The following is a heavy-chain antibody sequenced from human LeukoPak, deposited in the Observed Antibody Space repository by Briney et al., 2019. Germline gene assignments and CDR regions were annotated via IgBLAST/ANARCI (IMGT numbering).Heavy chain of an antibody. CDR2: INPSGGST. CDR3: ARDGPLGSGSYYNYYYYMDV. J-gene: IGHJ6*03. V-gene: IGHV1-46*01. CDR1: GYTFTSYY. Sequence: ASVKVSCKASGYTFTSYYMHWVRQAPGQGLEWMGIINPSGGSTSYAQKFQGRVTMTRDTSTSTVYMELSSLRSEDTAVYYCARDGPLGSGSYYNYYYYMDVWGKGTTVTISS. D-gene: IGHD3-10*02.